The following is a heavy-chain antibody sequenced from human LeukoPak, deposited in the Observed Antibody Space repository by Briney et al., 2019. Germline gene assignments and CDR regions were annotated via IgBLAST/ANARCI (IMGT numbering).Heavy chain of an antibody. CDR1: GGSFSGYY. J-gene: IGHJ4*02. Sequence: SETLSLTCAVYGGSFSGYYWSWIRQPPGKGLEWIGEINHSGSTNYNPSLKSRVTISVDTSKNQFSLKLSSVTAADTAVYYCARDSLSTFDYWGQGALVTVSS. CDR2: INHSGST. D-gene: IGHD2-15*01. CDR3: ARDSLSTFDY. V-gene: IGHV4-34*01.